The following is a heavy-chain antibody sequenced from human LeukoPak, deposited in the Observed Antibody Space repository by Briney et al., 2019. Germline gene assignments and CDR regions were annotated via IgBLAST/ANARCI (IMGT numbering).Heavy chain of an antibody. J-gene: IGHJ3*02. Sequence: SETLSLTCTVSGGSISSSSHYWGWIRQPPGRGLEWIGSIYYSGNTYYNPSLKSRVTISVDTSKNHFSLKLSSVTAADTAVYYCARRYSGSRGAFDIWGQGTMVTVSS. CDR1: GGSISSSSHY. CDR3: ARRYSGSRGAFDI. V-gene: IGHV4-39*07. CDR2: IYYSGNT. D-gene: IGHD1-26*01.